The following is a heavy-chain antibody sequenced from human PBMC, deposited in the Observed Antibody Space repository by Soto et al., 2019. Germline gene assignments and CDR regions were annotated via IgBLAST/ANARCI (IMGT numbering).Heavy chain of an antibody. D-gene: IGHD5-12*01. CDR1: GFTFDDYA. CDR2: INWNSGTI. Sequence: EVKLVESGGGLVQPGRSLRLSCAASGFTFDDYAMHWVRQAPGKGLEWVSGINWNSGTIVYADSVKGRFTISRDNAKNSLYLQMSSLRPEDTALYYCAKDVRTLIVATTSEGYYFDYWGQGTLVTVSS. CDR3: AKDVRTLIVATTSEGYYFDY. J-gene: IGHJ4*02. V-gene: IGHV3-9*01.